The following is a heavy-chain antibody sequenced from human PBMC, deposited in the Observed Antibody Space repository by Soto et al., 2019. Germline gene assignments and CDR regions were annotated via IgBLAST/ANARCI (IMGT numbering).Heavy chain of an antibody. V-gene: IGHV3-23*01. Sequence: EVQLLQSEGGLVQPGGSLRLSCAASGFTFDSYAMSWVRQAPGKGPEWVSALGGSGATTHYADSVKGRFTISRDNSKNTVYLQMNSLRVEDTAVYYCAKDAKGASAPYFFDDWGQGTLVFVSS. D-gene: IGHD6-13*01. CDR3: AKDAKGASAPYFFDD. J-gene: IGHJ4*02. CDR1: GFTFDSYA. CDR2: LGGSGATT.